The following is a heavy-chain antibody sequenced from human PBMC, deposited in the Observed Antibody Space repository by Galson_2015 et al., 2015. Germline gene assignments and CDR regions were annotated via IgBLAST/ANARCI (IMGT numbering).Heavy chain of an antibody. V-gene: IGHV3-23*01. J-gene: IGHJ4*02. CDR1: GFTFSSYA. D-gene: IGHD6-13*01. CDR3: AKGADSSSWYILGY. Sequence: SLRLSCAASGFTFSSYAMSWVRQAPGEGLEWVSAISGSGGSTYYADSVKGRFTISRDNSKKTLYLQMNSLRAEDMAVYYCAKGADSSSWYILGYWGQGTLVTVSA. CDR2: ISGSGGST.